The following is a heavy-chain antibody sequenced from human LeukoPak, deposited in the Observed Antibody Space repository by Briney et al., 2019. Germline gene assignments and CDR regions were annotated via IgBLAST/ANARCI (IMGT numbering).Heavy chain of an antibody. CDR2: INPSGGST. V-gene: IGHV1-46*01. Sequence: GASVKVSCKASGYTFTSYYMHWVRQAPGQGLEWMGIINPSGGSTSYAQKFQGRVTMTRDTSTSTVYMELSSLRSEDTAVYYRASEKDGSGSYYNWFDPWGQGTLVTVSS. D-gene: IGHD3-10*01. CDR3: ASEKDGSGSYYNWFDP. CDR1: GYTFTSYY. J-gene: IGHJ5*02.